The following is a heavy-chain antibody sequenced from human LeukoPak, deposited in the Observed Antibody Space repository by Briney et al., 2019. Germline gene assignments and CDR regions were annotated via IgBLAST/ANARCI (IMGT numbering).Heavy chain of an antibody. Sequence: GRSLRLSCAASGFTFSSYGMHWVRQTPGKGLEWVAVISYDGSNKYYADSVKGRFTISRDNSKNTLYLQMNSLRAEDTAVYYCAVMGGFDYWGQGTLVTVSS. CDR1: GFTFSSYG. CDR3: AVMGGFDY. J-gene: IGHJ4*02. V-gene: IGHV3-30*03. D-gene: IGHD3-16*01. CDR2: ISYDGSNK.